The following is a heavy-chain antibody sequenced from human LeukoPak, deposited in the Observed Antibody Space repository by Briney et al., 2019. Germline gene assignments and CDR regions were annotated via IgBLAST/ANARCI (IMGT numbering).Heavy chain of an antibody. CDR3: ARDYTPGSSWYHYMDV. D-gene: IGHD6-13*01. V-gene: IGHV1-18*01. CDR1: GYTFTSYG. Sequence: ASVKVSCKASGYTFTSYGISWVRQAPGQGLEWMGWISAYNGNTNYAQKLQGRVTMTTDTSTSTAYMELRSLRSDDTAVYYCARDYTPGSSWYHYMDVWGKGTTVTVSS. CDR2: ISAYNGNT. J-gene: IGHJ6*03.